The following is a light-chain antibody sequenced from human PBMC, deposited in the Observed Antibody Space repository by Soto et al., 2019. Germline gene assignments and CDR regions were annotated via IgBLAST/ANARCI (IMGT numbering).Light chain of an antibody. V-gene: IGKV1-5*01. J-gene: IGKJ1*01. CDR2: DAS. Sequence: DIQMTQSPSTLSASVGDRVTITCRASQSISSXXAWYQQKPGKAPKLLIYDASSLESGVPSRFSGSGSGTEFTLTISSLQPDDFATYYCQQYNSYSWTFGQGTKVEIK. CDR1: QSISSX. CDR3: QQYNSYSWT.